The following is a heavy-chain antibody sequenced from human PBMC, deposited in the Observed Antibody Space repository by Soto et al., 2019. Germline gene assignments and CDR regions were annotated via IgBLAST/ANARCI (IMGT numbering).Heavy chain of an antibody. D-gene: IGHD6-19*01. V-gene: IGHV4-39*07. J-gene: IGHJ4*02. CDR2: MYYNGNT. CDR3: AKASELGYISGSDY. Sequence: PSGTPALTCTVSGGSFTSTNYFWGGIRQPPGKGLEWIGYMYYNGNTFYSPSLKSRVTMSVDTSKRQFSLDLSSVTAADTAVYYGAKASELGYISGSDYWGQGTLFTVSS. CDR1: GGSFTSTNYF.